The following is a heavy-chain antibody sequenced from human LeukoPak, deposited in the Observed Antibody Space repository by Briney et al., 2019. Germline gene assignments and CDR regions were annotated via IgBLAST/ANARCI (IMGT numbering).Heavy chain of an antibody. D-gene: IGHD6-19*01. CDR3: ARAVGQWGSSGSVGY. J-gene: IGHJ4*02. CDR1: GYTFTGYY. Sequence: GASVKVSCKASGYTFTGYYMHWVRQAPGQGLEWMGRINPNSGGTNYAQKFQGRVTMTRDTSISTAYMELSRLRSDDTAVYYCARAVGQWGSSGSVGYWGQGTLVTVSS. CDR2: INPNSGGT. V-gene: IGHV1-2*06.